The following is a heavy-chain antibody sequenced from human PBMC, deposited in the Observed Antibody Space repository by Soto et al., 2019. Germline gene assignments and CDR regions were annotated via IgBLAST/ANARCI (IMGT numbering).Heavy chain of an antibody. Sequence: QVPLVQSGAEVKKPGASVKVSCKASGYSFTSYGISWVRQAPGQGLEWMGWISAYNGNKKYAQKLQGRVTMTTDTSTSTVYMELRSLRADDTAVYYCARDLGQQLVDYWGQGTLVTVSS. CDR1: GYSFTSYG. J-gene: IGHJ4*02. D-gene: IGHD6-13*01. V-gene: IGHV1-18*01. CDR3: ARDLGQQLVDY. CDR2: ISAYNGNK.